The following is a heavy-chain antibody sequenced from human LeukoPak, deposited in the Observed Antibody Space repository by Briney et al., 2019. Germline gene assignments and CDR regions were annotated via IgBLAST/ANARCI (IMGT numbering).Heavy chain of an antibody. CDR1: GFTFTNFA. Sequence: GGSLRLSCAASGFTFTNFAMHWVRQAPGKGLEWVAVISNDEKTKYYADSVMGRFTVSRDNSNDTLYLQMNSLRVEDTAVYYCAKESPPWKARGDVYFDNWGQGTLVTVSS. CDR2: ISNDEKTK. D-gene: IGHD3-10*01. V-gene: IGHV3-30*04. CDR3: AKESPPWKARGDVYFDN. J-gene: IGHJ4*02.